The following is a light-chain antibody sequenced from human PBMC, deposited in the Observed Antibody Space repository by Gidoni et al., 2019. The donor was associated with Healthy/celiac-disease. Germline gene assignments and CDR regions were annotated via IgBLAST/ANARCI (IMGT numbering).Light chain of an antibody. CDR2: EAS. CDR3: QQRSNWPPSIT. V-gene: IGKV3-11*01. Sequence: EIVLTQSPATLSLSPGERATLYCRASQSVSTYLAGYQQKPGQAPRLLIYEASNRATGIPARFSGSGSGTDLTLTISSLEPEDFAVYYCQQRSNWPPSITFGQGTRLEIK. CDR1: QSVSTY. J-gene: IGKJ5*01.